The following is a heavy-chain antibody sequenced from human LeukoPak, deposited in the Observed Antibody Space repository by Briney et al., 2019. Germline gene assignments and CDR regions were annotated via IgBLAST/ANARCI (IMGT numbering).Heavy chain of an antibody. CDR1: GGSFSGYY. D-gene: IGHD1-14*01. CDR3: ARTGTTPSTKENDY. CDR2: INHSGST. V-gene: IGHV4-34*01. J-gene: IGHJ4*02. Sequence: PSETLSLTCAAYGGSFSGYYWSWIRQPPGKGLEWIGEINHSGSTNYNPSLKSRVTISVDTSKNQFSLKLSSVTAADTAVYYCARTGTTPSTKENDYWGQGTLVTVSS.